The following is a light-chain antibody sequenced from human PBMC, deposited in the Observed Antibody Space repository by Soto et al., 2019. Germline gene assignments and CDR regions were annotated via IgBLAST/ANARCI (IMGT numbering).Light chain of an antibody. CDR2: GAS. J-gene: IGKJ1*01. CDR1: QSVSSN. V-gene: IGKV3-15*01. CDR3: EQKNNCPRWT. Sequence: EIVMTQSPAPLSVSPGERATLSCRASQSVSSNLAWYQQKPGQAPRLLIYGASTRATSIPARFSGSGSGTEFTLTISSLQFEDFAVNYCEQKNNCPRWTFGQGTKVDIK.